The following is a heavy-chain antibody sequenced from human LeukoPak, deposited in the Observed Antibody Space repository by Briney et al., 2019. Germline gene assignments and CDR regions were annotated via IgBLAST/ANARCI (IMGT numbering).Heavy chain of an antibody. CDR1: GISISDNH. CDR2: INSGGSI. CDR3: ARDPRSYYGSGSPDN. J-gene: IGHJ4*02. Sequence: GGSLRLSCEASGISISDNHMTWIRQAPGKGLEWVSVINSGGSIYYADSVKGRFTISRDESKNTVYLQMDSLRAEDSALYFCARDPRSYYGSGSPDNWGQGIRVTVSS. V-gene: IGHV3-66*01. D-gene: IGHD3-10*01.